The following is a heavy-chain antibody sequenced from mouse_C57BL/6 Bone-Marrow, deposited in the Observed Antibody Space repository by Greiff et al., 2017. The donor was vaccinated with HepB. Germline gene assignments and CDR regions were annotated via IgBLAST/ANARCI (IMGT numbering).Heavy chain of an antibody. CDR1: GYTFTDYY. V-gene: IGHV1-26*01. D-gene: IGHD1-1*01. J-gene: IGHJ4*01. Sequence: EVQLQQSGPELVKPGASVKISCKASGYTFTDYYMNWVKQSHGKSLEWIGDINPNNGGTSYNQKFKGKATLTVDKSSSTAYMELRSLTSEDSAVYYCAREPTVVAPYAMDYWGQGTSVTVSS. CDR3: AREPTVVAPYAMDY. CDR2: INPNNGGT.